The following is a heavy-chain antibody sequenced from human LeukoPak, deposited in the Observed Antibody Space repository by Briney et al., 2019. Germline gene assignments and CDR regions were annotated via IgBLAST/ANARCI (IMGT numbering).Heavy chain of an antibody. Sequence: GASVKVSCKASGYTFTSYGISWVRQAPGQGLEWMGWINPNSGGTNYAQKFQGRVTMTRDTSISTAYMELSRLRSDDTAVYYCARGYYYYYYMDVWGKGTTVTVSS. V-gene: IGHV1-2*02. J-gene: IGHJ6*03. CDR3: ARGYYYYYYMDV. CDR1: GYTFTSYG. CDR2: INPNSGGT.